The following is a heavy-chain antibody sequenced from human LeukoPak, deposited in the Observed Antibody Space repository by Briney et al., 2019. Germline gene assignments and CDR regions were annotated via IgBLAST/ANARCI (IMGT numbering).Heavy chain of an antibody. Sequence: GGSLRLSCAASGFTFSSYSMNWVREAPGKGLEWLSYITSSSSTIYYADSVKGRFTISRDNAKKSQYLQMNSLRAEDTAVYYCSSGNLFDYWGEGTLVTVSS. CDR1: GFTFSSYS. V-gene: IGHV3-48*04. D-gene: IGHD1-14*01. J-gene: IGHJ4*02. CDR3: SSGNLFDY. CDR2: ITSSSSTI.